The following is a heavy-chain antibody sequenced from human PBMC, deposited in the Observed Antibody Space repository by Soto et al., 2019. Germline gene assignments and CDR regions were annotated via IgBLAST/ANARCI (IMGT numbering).Heavy chain of an antibody. CDR1: GFTFSSYG. CDR3: AKDLLRTGRAYGMDV. Sequence: QVQLVESGGGVVQPGRSLRLSCAASGFTFSSYGMHWVRQAPGQGLEWVAVVSYAGSTKYYADSVKGRFTISRDNSKNTVYLQMNSLRAEDTAVYYCAKDLLRTGRAYGMDVWGQGTTVTVSS. J-gene: IGHJ6*02. CDR2: VSYAGSTK. V-gene: IGHV3-30*18.